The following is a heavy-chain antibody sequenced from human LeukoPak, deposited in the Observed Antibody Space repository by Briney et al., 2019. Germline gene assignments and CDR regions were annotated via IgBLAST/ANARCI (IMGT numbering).Heavy chain of an antibody. Sequence: GGSLRLSCAASGFTFSDYYMSWIRQAPGKGLEWVSYTSSSGSTIYYADSVKGRFTISRDNAKNSLYLQMNSLRAEDTAVYYCAKATVVPAAMGSFDCWGQGTLVTVSS. CDR1: GFTFSDYY. J-gene: IGHJ4*02. V-gene: IGHV3-11*01. CDR2: TSSSGSTI. CDR3: AKATVVPAAMGSFDC. D-gene: IGHD2-2*01.